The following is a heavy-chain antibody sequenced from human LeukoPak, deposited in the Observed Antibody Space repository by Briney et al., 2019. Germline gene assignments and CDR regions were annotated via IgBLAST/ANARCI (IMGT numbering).Heavy chain of an antibody. J-gene: IGHJ5*02. CDR1: GFTFSSYW. V-gene: IGHV3-74*01. CDR3: ARDVGIATRTYWFDP. CDR2: IGGDGSLT. D-gene: IGHD6-13*01. Sequence: PGGSLRLSCAASGFTFSSYWMHWVRQAPGKGLVWVSRIGGDGSLTNYADSVKGRFTISRDNAKNTLYLQMNSLRAEDTAIYYCARDVGIATRTYWFDPWGQGTLVTVSS.